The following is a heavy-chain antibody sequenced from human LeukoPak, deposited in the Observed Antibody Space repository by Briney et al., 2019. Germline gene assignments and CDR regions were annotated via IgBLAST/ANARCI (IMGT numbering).Heavy chain of an antibody. J-gene: IGHJ4*02. CDR3: PRRRGAGSPTVYYFDY. CDR2: IRSKANSFAT. CDR1: GFTFSGSA. V-gene: IGHV3-73*01. D-gene: IGHD4-17*01. Sequence: GGSLRLSCAASGFTFSGSAMHWVRQASGKGLEWVGRIRSKANSFATAYDTSVRGRLPISRNDSKNTAYLKMTSWKTEETAVYYCPRRRGAGSPTVYYFDYGGQGTLVTVSS.